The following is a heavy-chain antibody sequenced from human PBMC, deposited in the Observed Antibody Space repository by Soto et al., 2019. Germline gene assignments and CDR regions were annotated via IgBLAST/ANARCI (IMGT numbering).Heavy chain of an antibody. CDR1: GFGCRSYA. Sequence: PGGSMRLSCAASGFGCRSYAMSWVGQAPGKGLEWVSAMSGSGGRTYYADSVQGRFTISRDHSKNTLYLQMNSLRAEDTAVYYCAKPDDCSSTSCYAAGYRCYYYGMDVWGQGATVTVSS. D-gene: IGHD2-2*01. CDR2: MSGSGGRT. J-gene: IGHJ6*02. CDR3: AKPDDCSSTSCYAAGYRCYYYGMDV. V-gene: IGHV3-23*01.